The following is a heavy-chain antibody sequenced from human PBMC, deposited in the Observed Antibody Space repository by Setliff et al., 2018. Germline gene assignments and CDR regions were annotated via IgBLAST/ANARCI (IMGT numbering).Heavy chain of an antibody. CDR1: GGTFSSYA. Sequence: GASVKVSCKASGGTFSSYAISWVRQAPGQGLEWMGGIIPILGIANYAQKFQGRVTITTDESTSTAYMELSSLRSEDTAVYYCARVSSQYDSSGYYTYWGQGTLVTVSS. CDR2: IIPILGIA. CDR3: ARVSSQYDSSGYYTY. J-gene: IGHJ4*02. V-gene: IGHV1-69*10. D-gene: IGHD3-22*01.